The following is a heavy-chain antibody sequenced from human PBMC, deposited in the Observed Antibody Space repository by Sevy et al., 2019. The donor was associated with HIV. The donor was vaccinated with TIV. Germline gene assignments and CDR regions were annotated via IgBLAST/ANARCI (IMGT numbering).Heavy chain of an antibody. J-gene: IGHJ6*02. CDR3: AEDLCRNLLYHDLWSGSSGMDV. D-gene: IGHD3-3*01. CDR2: ISHDGSHK. CDR1: GFTFRTYG. V-gene: IGHV3-30*18. Sequence: GGSLRLSCVASGFTFRTYGIHWVRQAPGKGLEWMAVISHDGSHKYNADSVKGRFIISRENSKNALYLQMSSLRADDTAVYYCAEDLCRNLLYHDLWSGSSGMDVWGQGTTVTVSS.